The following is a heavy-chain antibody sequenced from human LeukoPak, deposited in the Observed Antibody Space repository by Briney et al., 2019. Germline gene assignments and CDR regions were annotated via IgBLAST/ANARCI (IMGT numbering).Heavy chain of an antibody. V-gene: IGHV3-11*01. D-gene: IGHD4-17*01. J-gene: IGHJ4*02. CDR3: ATTITMTTLTD. CDR1: GFIFSNYY. CDR2: ISSSGSAM. Sequence: GGSLRLSCAASGFIFSNYYMSWIRQAPGKGLEWVSYISSSGSAMYYADSVKGRFTISRDNAKNSLYLQLSSLRAEDTAVYYCATTITMTTLTDWGQGTLVTVSS.